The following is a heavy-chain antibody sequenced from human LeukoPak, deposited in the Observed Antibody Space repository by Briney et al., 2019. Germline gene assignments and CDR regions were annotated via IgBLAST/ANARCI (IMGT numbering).Heavy chain of an antibody. CDR1: GFTFDDYG. CDR2: IDWNGDNT. CDR3: ASDVTLIVTFIGDAFDI. V-gene: IGHV3-20*04. D-gene: IGHD3-22*01. Sequence: GGSLRLSCAAPGFTFDDYGMSWVRQAAGKGLEWVATIDWNGDNTAYADSVKGRFTISRDNAKNSLYLQMNSLRAEDTALYYCASDVTLIVTFIGDAFDIWGQGTMVTVSS. J-gene: IGHJ3*02.